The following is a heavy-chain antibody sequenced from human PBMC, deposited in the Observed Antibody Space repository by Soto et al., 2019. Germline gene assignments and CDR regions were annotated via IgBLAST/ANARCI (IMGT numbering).Heavy chain of an antibody. D-gene: IGHD4-4*01. V-gene: IGHV1-18*01. J-gene: IGHJ5*02. Sequence: GASVKVSCKASGYTFTSCGISWVRQAPGQELAWMGWISAYNCNTNYAQKLQGRVTMPTDRSTSTYYMAVRYLRPDHTAAYYFAGVSHPLQSSGYGPWGQGTLVTVA. CDR1: GYTFTSCG. CDR2: ISAYNCNT. CDR3: AGVSHPLQSSGYGP.